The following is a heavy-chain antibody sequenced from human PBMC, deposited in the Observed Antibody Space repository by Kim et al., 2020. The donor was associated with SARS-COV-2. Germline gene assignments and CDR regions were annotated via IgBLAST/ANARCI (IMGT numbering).Heavy chain of an antibody. V-gene: IGHV1-24*01. CDR3: ATVGGYPLELDY. CDR2: FDPEDGET. Sequence: ASVKVSCKVSGYTLTELSMHWVRQAPGKGLEWMGGFDPEDGETIYAQKFQGRVTMTEDTSTDTAYMELSSLRSEDTAVYYCATVGGYPLELDYWGQGTLVTVSS. J-gene: IGHJ4*02. D-gene: IGHD3-10*01. CDR1: GYTLTELS.